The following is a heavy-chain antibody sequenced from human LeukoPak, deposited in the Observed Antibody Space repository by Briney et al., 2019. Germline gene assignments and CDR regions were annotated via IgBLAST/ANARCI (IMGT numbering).Heavy chain of an antibody. V-gene: IGHV3-33*06. CDR1: GFTFSSYG. CDR3: AKDLSPYYDSSGPQSS. D-gene: IGHD3-22*01. Sequence: QPGRSLRLSCAASGFTFSSYGMHWVRQAPGKGPEWVAVIWYDGSNKYYADSVKGRFTISRDNSKNTLYLQMNSLRAEDTAVYYCAKDLSPYYDSSGPQSSWGKGTLVTVSS. CDR2: IWYDGSNK. J-gene: IGHJ5*02.